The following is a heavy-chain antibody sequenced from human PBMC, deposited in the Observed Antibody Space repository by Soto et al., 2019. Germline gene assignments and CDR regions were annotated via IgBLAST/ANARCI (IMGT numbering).Heavy chain of an antibody. D-gene: IGHD2-2*01. Sequence: ASVKVSCKASGGTFSSYTISWVRQAPGQGLEWMGRIIPILGIANYAQKFQGRVTITADKSTSTAYMELSSLRSEDTAVYYCARDVRSPKFRDIVVVPAYNWFDPWGQGTLVTVSS. CDR2: IIPILGIA. J-gene: IGHJ5*02. CDR3: ARDVRSPKFRDIVVVPAYNWFDP. CDR1: GGTFSSYT. V-gene: IGHV1-69*04.